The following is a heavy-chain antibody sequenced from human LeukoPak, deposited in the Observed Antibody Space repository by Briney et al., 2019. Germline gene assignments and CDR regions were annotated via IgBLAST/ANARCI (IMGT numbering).Heavy chain of an antibody. J-gene: IGHJ6*02. CDR1: GGSINSGDYF. CDR3: ARVHHERLRLDV. D-gene: IGHD2-21*02. Sequence: SQILSLTCTVSGGSINSGDYFWSWIRQHPGKGLEWIGYIYYSESTHYNPSLKTRITISVDTSKNEFSLKLSSVTAADTAVYYCARVHHERLRLDVWGQGTTVTVSS. V-gene: IGHV4-31*03. CDR2: IYYSEST.